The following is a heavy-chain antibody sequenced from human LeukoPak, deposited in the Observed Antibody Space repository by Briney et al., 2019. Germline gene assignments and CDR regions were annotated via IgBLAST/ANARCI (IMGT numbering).Heavy chain of an antibody. D-gene: IGHD1-26*01. V-gene: IGHV1-18*01. CDR3: ARSNSGSYYHFDY. CDR2: ISTYNDNT. Sequence: ASVTVSCKASGYTFTSYGISWVRQAPGQGLEWMGWISTYNDNTNYAQKFQGRVTMSTDTSTSTAYMELRGLISDDTAVYYCARSNSGSYYHFDYWGQGTLVTVSS. CDR1: GYTFTSYG. J-gene: IGHJ4*02.